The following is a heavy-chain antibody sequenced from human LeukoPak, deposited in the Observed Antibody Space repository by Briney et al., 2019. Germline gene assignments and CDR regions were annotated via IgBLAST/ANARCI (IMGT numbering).Heavy chain of an antibody. D-gene: IGHD2-2*01. CDR1: GYTFTGYY. CDR2: MNPNSGNT. CDR3: TKVVRGYMDV. V-gene: IGHV1-8*03. Sequence: ASVKVSCKASGYTFTGYYMHWVRQATGQGLEWMGWMNPNSGNTGYAQKFQGRVTITRNTSISTAYMELSSLRSEDTAVYYCTKVVRGYMDVWGKGTTVTVSS. J-gene: IGHJ6*03.